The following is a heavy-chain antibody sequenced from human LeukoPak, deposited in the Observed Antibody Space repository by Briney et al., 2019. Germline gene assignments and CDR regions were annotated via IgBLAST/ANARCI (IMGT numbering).Heavy chain of an antibody. CDR2: IYYSGST. V-gene: IGHV4-59*12. Sequence: PSETLSLTCTVSGGSISSYYWSWVRQPPGKGLEWIGYIYYSGSTNYNPSLKSRVTISVDTSKNQFSLKLSSVTAADTAVYYCARLQGYDSSGYYPHYYYYYMDVWGKGTTVTVSS. CDR1: GGSISSYY. CDR3: ARLQGYDSSGYYPHYYYYYMDV. D-gene: IGHD3-22*01. J-gene: IGHJ6*03.